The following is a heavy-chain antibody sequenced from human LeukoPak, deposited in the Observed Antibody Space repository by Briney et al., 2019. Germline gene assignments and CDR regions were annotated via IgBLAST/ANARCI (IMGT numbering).Heavy chain of an antibody. CDR2: INPSGGST. V-gene: IGHV1-46*01. J-gene: IGHJ3*02. Sequence: ASVKVSCKASGYTFASYYMHWVRQAPGQGLEWMGIINPSGGSTSYAQKFQGRVTMTRDTSTSTVYMELSSLRSEDTAVYYCAREYDTDTAMVKSHAFDIWGQGTMVTVSS. CDR3: AREYDTDTAMVKSHAFDI. CDR1: GYTFASYY. D-gene: IGHD5-18*01.